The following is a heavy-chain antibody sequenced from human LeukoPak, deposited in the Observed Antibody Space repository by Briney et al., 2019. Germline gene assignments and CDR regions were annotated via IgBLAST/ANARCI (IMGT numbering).Heavy chain of an antibody. Sequence: GASVKVSCKASGYTFTSYDINWVRQATGQGLEWMGWMNPNSGNTDYAQKFQGRVTITRNTSISTAYMELSSLRSEDTAVYYCARGKGTRGSGWYLSQTRYYYGMDVWGQGTTVTVSS. J-gene: IGHJ6*02. CDR3: ARGKGTRGSGWYLSQTRYYYGMDV. CDR2: MNPNSGNT. CDR1: GYTFTSYD. D-gene: IGHD6-19*01. V-gene: IGHV1-8*01.